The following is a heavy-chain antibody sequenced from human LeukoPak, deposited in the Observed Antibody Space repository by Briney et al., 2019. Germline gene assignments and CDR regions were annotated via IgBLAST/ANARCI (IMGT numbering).Heavy chain of an antibody. V-gene: IGHV3-74*01. CDR3: ARSSEDIVVVPAALYYFDY. Sequence: GGSLRLYCAASGFTFSSYWMHWVRQAPGKGLVWVSRINTDGSSTSYADSVKGRFTISRDNAKNTLYLQMNSLRAEDTAVYYCARSSEDIVVVPAALYYFDYWGQGTLVTVSS. CDR2: INTDGSST. D-gene: IGHD2-2*01. J-gene: IGHJ4*02. CDR1: GFTFSSYW.